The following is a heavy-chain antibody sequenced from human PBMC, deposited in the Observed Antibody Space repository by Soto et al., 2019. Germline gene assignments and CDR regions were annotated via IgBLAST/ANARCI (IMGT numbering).Heavy chain of an antibody. CDR2: IYHSGST. Sequence: QVQLQQSGPGLVKPSQTLSLTCTVSGGSISSGGFYWSWIRQYPGKGLEWIGYIYHSGSTYYNPSLKSRLSMSIDTSKNQFSLKLSSVTAADTSLYCCARGGDSYTLFDYWGQGTRVTVSS. V-gene: IGHV4-31*03. J-gene: IGHJ4*02. D-gene: IGHD5-18*01. CDR1: GGSISSGGFY. CDR3: ARGGDSYTLFDY.